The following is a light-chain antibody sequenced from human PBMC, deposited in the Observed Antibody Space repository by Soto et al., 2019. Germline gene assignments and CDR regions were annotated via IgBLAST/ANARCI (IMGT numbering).Light chain of an antibody. J-gene: IGKJ2*01. Sequence: IVLTRSPATLSLSPCEIATLSFRAIQSVTDNYVAWYQQKPGQAPRLVISGASSRTSGIPDTFSASGSGTDFTLTISRLEPEDFAVYYCQQYGSSPMYSFGQGTKVDI. CDR1: QSVTDNY. V-gene: IGKV3-20*01. CDR2: GAS. CDR3: QQYGSSPMYS.